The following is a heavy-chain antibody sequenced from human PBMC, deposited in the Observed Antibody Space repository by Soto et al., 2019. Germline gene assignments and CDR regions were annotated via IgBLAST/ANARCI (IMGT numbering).Heavy chain of an antibody. D-gene: IGHD3-10*02. Sequence: PSETLSLTCPVSGTSISTCFNWAWIRQPPGKGLEWIGSIYHSGSTYYNLSLKSRVTIASAASKNQISXKVSAVNAADTTLDYCAADRGTRFYELDSGGQGTLVTVAS. CDR1: GTSISTCFN. J-gene: IGHJ4*02. V-gene: IGHV4-38-2*02. CDR3: AADRGTRFYELDS. CDR2: IYHSGST.